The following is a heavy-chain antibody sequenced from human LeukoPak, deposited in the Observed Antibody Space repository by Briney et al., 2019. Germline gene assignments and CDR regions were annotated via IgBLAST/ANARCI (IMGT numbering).Heavy chain of an antibody. J-gene: IGHJ4*02. Sequence: PGRSLRLSCAASGFTFSGYGMHWVRQAPGKGLEWVAVISYDASNKHYADSVKGRFTISRDNSKNTLYLQMNSLRAEDTAVYYCARDRYCGGDCYAYYFDYWGQGTLVTVSS. D-gene: IGHD2-21*02. CDR1: GFTFSGYG. CDR3: ARDRYCGGDCYAYYFDY. V-gene: IGHV3-30*03. CDR2: ISYDASNK.